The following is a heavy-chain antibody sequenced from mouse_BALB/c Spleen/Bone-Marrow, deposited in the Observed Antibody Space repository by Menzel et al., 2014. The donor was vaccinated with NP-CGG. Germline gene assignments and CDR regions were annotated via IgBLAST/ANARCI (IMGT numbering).Heavy chain of an antibody. CDR1: GYTFTDYV. Sequence: QVQLQQSGPELVKPGASVKMSRKASGYTFTDYVISWVKQRTGQDLEWIGEIYPGSGSTYYNEKLKGKATLTAGKSSNTAYMQLSSLTSEDSTVYFCASGVDYWGKGTTLTVSS. CDR3: ASGVDY. J-gene: IGHJ2*01. V-gene: IGHV1-81*01. CDR2: IYPGSGST.